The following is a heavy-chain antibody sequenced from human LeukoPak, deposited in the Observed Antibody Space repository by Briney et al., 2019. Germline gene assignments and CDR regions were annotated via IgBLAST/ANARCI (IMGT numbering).Heavy chain of an antibody. J-gene: IGHJ3*02. Sequence: SETLSLTCTVSGGSSSDTIYYWAWIRQPPGKGLEWIGSIYFSETKYNPSLKSRITISGDTSKKQFSLKLSSVTAADTAVYYCASPSKLVISRGGFDMWGQGTMVTVSA. CDR2: IYFSET. CDR1: GGSSSDTIYY. V-gene: IGHV4-39*01. CDR3: ASPSKLVISRGGFDM. D-gene: IGHD3-22*01.